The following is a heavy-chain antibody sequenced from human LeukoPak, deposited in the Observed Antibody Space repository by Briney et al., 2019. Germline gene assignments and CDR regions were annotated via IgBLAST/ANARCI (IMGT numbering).Heavy chain of an antibody. CDR1: TDSITSNW. J-gene: IGHJ4*02. CDR2: VHKSGST. V-gene: IGHV4-4*02. Sequence: SETLSLTCAVSTDSITSNWWSWVRQPPGKGLEWIGEVHKSGSTNYYPSLQSRVTISIDKSKNQFSLKLSSVTAADTAVYYCARGKRGYSSSWYDYWGQGTLVTVSS. CDR3: ARGKRGYSSSWYDY. D-gene: IGHD6-13*01.